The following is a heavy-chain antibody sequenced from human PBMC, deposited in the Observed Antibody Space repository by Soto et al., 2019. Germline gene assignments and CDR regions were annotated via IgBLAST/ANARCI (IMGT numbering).Heavy chain of an antibody. J-gene: IGHJ4*02. CDR3: ARVGSWYREPDYFDY. CDR2: MNPNSGNT. Sequence: ASGKVSCKASGYTFTSYDINWVRQATGQGLEWMGWMNPNSGNTGYAQKFQGRVTMTRNTSISTAYMELSSLRSEDTAVYYYARVGSWYREPDYFDYWGQGTLVTVSS. CDR1: GYTFTSYD. V-gene: IGHV1-8*01. D-gene: IGHD6-13*01.